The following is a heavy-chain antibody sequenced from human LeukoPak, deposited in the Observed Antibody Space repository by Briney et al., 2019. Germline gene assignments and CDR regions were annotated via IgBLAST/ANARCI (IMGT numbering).Heavy chain of an antibody. V-gene: IGHV3-53*01. CDR2: IYSGVTT. J-gene: IGHJ5*02. CDR1: GFTFSSYA. CDR3: ARGGGSYWFDP. D-gene: IGHD1-26*01. Sequence: GRSLRLSCAASGFTFSSYAMHWVRQAPGKGLEWVSVIYSGVTTYYADSVKGRFTISRDNSKSTLYLQMNSLRAEDTAVYYCARGGGSYWFDPWGQGTLVTVSS.